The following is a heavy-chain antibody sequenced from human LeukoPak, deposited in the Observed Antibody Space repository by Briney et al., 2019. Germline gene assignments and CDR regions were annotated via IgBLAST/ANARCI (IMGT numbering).Heavy chain of an antibody. J-gene: IGHJ6*02. D-gene: IGHD4-17*01. Sequence: SETLSLTCTVSGGSLSSGGYYWSWIRQHPGKGLEWIGYIYYSGSTYYNPSLKSRVTISVDTSKNQFSLKLSSVTAADTAVYYCARENGDYMADGRDYYYGMDVWGQGTTVTVSS. V-gene: IGHV4-31*03. CDR2: IYYSGST. CDR3: ARENGDYMADGRDYYYGMDV. CDR1: GGSLSSGGYY.